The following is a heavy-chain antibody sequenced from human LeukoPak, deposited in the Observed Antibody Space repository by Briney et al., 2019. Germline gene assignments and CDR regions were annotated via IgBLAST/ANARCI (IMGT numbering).Heavy chain of an antibody. D-gene: IGHD6-19*01. J-gene: IGHJ4*02. V-gene: IGHV4-61*02. CDR1: GGSISSSSYY. CDR2: IYTSGST. Sequence: SETLSLTCTVSGGSISSSSYYWSWIRQPAGKGLEWIGRIYTSGSTNYNPSLKSRVTMSVDTSKNQFSLKLSSVTAADTAVYYCAREGYGSGWYEIDYWGQGTLVTVSS. CDR3: AREGYGSGWYEIDY.